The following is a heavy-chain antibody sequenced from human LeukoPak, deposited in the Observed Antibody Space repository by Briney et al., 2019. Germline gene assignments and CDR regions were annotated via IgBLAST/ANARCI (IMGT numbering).Heavy chain of an antibody. CDR2: IKQDGSEK. D-gene: IGHD3-22*01. J-gene: IGHJ4*02. CDR1: GFTFSSYW. V-gene: IGHV3-7*01. CDR3: ARDPPHYYDSSGSFDY. Sequence: GGSLRLSCAASGFTFSSYWMSWVRQAPGKGLEWVANIKQDGSEKYYVDSVKGRFTISRDNAKNSLYLQMNSLRAEDTAVYYCARDPPHYYDSSGSFDYWGQGTLVTVSS.